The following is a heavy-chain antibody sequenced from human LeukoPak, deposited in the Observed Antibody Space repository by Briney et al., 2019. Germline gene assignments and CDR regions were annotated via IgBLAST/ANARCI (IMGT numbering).Heavy chain of an antibody. CDR1: GFTVSSNY. CDR3: ARGARHYYDSSGYYAHYYYYMDV. Sequence: GGSLRLSCAASGFTVSSNYMSWVRQAPGKGLEWVSVIYSGGSTYYADSVKGRFTISRDNSKNTLYLQMNSLRAGDTAVYYCARGARHYYDSSGYYAHYYYYMDVWGKGTTVTISS. D-gene: IGHD3-22*01. J-gene: IGHJ6*03. CDR2: IYSGGST. V-gene: IGHV3-66*01.